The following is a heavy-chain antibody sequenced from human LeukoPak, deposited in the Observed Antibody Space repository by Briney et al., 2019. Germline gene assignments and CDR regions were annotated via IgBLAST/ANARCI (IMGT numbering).Heavy chain of an antibody. V-gene: IGHV3-21*01. J-gene: IGHJ6*02. Sequence: GGSLRLSCAASGFTFSSYIMNWVRQAPGKGLEWVSSISSSSSYIYYADSVKGRFTISRDNAKNSLYLQMNSLRAEDTAVYYCARGLRYYDILTGYTTGYYGMDVWGQGTTVTVSS. D-gene: IGHD3-9*01. CDR1: GFTFSSYI. CDR2: ISSSSSYI. CDR3: ARGLRYYDILTGYTTGYYGMDV.